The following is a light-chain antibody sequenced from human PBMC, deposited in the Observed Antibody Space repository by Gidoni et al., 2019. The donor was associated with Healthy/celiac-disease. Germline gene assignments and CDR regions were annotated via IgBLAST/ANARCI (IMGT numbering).Light chain of an antibody. J-gene: IGLJ2*01. CDR2: EDS. Sequence: SYELTQPPSVSVSPGQTARITCSGDALPKKYAYWSQQKSGQAPVLVIYEDSKRPSGIPERFSGSSSGTMATLTISGAQVEDEADYYCYSTDSSGPGVFGGGTKLTVL. V-gene: IGLV3-10*01. CDR1: ALPKKY. CDR3: YSTDSSGPGV.